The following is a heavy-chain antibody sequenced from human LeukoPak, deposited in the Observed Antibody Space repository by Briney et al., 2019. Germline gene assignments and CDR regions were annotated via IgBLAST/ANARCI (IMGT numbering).Heavy chain of an antibody. D-gene: IGHD1-26*01. CDR1: GFTFSSYS. Sequence: TGGSLRLSCAASGFTFSSYSMNWVRQAPGKGLEWVSSISSSSSYIYYADSVKGRSTISRDNAKNSLYLQMNSLRAEDTAVYYCARPRSGSYSGLDYWGQGTLVTVSS. V-gene: IGHV3-21*01. CDR3: ARPRSGSYSGLDY. CDR2: ISSSSSYI. J-gene: IGHJ4*02.